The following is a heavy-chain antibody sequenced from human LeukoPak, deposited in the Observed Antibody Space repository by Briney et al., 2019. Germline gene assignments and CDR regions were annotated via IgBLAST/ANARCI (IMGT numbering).Heavy chain of an antibody. CDR2: INHSGST. V-gene: IGHV4-34*01. J-gene: IGHJ4*02. CDR1: GGSFSGYY. CDR3: ARGRRLIDY. Sequence: SETLSLTCAVYGGSFSGYYWSWIRQPPGKGLEWIGEINHSGSTNYNPSLKSRVTISVDTSKNQFSLKLSPVTAADTAVYYCARGRRLIDYWGQGTLVTVSS.